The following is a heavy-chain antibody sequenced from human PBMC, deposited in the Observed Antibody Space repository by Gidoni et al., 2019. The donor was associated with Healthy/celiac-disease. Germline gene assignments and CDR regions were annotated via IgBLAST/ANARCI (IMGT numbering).Heavy chain of an antibody. D-gene: IGHD3-16*01. CDR3: ARDKNDYIWGSYRSYNWFDP. CDR1: GFTFSDYY. CDR2: ISSSGSTI. Sequence: QVQLVESGGGLVKPGGSLRLSCAASGFTFSDYYMSWIRQAPGKGLECVSYISSSGSTIYYADSVKGRFTISRDNAKNSLYLQMNSLRAEDTAVYYCARDKNDYIWGSYRSYNWFDPWGQGTLVTVSS. J-gene: IGHJ5*02. V-gene: IGHV3-11*01.